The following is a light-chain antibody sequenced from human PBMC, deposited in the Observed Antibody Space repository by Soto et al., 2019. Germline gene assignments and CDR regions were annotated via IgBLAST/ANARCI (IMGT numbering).Light chain of an antibody. CDR1: SSDVGRYNY. V-gene: IGLV2-8*01. Sequence: QSVLTQPPAASGSPGQSVTISCTGTSSDVGRYNYISWYQQRPGKAPKLIIYEVSKRPSGVPDRLSGFKYGNTASLTVSGLQAEDEADYYCSSYAGNSRYVFGTWTKVTVL. J-gene: IGLJ1*01. CDR2: EVS. CDR3: SSYAGNSRYV.